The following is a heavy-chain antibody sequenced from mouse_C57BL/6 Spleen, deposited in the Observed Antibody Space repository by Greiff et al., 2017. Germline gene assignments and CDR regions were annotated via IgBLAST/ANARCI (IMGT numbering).Heavy chain of an antibody. D-gene: IGHD3-2*02. J-gene: IGHJ3*01. CDR1: GYAFSSYW. Sequence: VKLMESGAELVKPGASVKISCKASGYAFSSYWLHWVKQRPGKGLEWIGQIYPGDGDTNYNGKFKGKATLTADKSSSTAYMQLSSLTSEDSAVYFCARKSSGYGFAYWGQGTLVTVSA. CDR3: ARKSSGYGFAY. V-gene: IGHV1-80*01. CDR2: IYPGDGDT.